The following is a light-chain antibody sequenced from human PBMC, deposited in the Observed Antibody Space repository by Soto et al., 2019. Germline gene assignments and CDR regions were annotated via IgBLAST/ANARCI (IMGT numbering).Light chain of an antibody. V-gene: IGKV1-5*03. CDR1: QTIDSW. CDR3: QQYHIYSGT. Sequence: DIQMTQSPSTLSASVGDRVTITCRASQTIDSWLAWYQQRPGKPPTLLIYKASTLASGVPSRFSGSGAGTEFTLSINRLQPDDFATYYCQQYHIYSGTFGQGTKVEIK. J-gene: IGKJ1*01. CDR2: KAS.